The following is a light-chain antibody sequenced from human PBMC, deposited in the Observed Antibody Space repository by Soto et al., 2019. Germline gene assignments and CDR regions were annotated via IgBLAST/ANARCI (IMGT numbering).Light chain of an antibody. CDR2: DAS. J-gene: IGKJ5*01. Sequence: EIVVTQSPATRSLSPEERATLSCVASQSVSSSYLAWYQQKPGLAPRLLIYDASSRATGIPDRFSGSGSGTDLTLTISRLQPEDFAVYYCQQYGSSPFTFGQGTRLEIK. V-gene: IGKV3D-20*01. CDR3: QQYGSSPFT. CDR1: QSVSSSY.